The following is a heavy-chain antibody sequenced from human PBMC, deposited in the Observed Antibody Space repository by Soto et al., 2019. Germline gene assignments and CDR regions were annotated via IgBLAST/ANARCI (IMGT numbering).Heavy chain of an antibody. CDR3: ARDVEQQLALDY. CDR1: GGSISSGGYY. CDR2: IYYSGST. V-gene: IGHV4-31*03. J-gene: IGHJ4*02. D-gene: IGHD6-13*01. Sequence: SETLSLTCTVSGGSISSGGYYWSWIRQHPGKGLEWIGYIYYSGSTYYNPSLKSRVTISVDTSKNQFSLKLSSVTAADTAVYYCARDVEQQLALDYWGQGTLVTVSS.